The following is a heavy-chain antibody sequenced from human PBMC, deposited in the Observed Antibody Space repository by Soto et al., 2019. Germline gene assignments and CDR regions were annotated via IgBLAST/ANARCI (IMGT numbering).Heavy chain of an antibody. CDR1: GYSISSGYY. D-gene: IGHD1-26*01. CDR2: IYHSGST. CDR3: ARDEDGAAYNWFDP. Sequence: SETLSLTCAVSGYSISSGYYWGWIRQPPGKGLEWIGSIYHSGSTYYNPSLKSRVTISVDTSKNQFSLKLSSVTAADTAVYYCARDEDGAAYNWFDPWGQGTLVTVSS. J-gene: IGHJ5*02. V-gene: IGHV4-38-2*02.